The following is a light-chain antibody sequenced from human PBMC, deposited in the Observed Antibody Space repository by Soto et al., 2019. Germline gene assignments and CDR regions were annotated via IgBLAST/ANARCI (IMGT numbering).Light chain of an antibody. CDR2: TAS. Sequence: DIQMTQSPSSLSASVGDRVTIICRASQGTRNGSGWFQQKPRKAPKLLCYTASSLQRGVPSMFSGSGSGTDLPLTISSRQPEDFATYYCLQHCSYPLTFGQGTKLELK. CDR1: QGTRNG. V-gene: IGKV1-17*01. J-gene: IGKJ2*01. CDR3: LQHCSYPLT.